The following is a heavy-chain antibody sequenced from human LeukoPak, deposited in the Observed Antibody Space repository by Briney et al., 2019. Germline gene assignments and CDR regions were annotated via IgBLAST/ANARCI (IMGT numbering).Heavy chain of an antibody. CDR3: ARRSDFRAFDI. D-gene: IGHD3-3*01. J-gene: IGHJ3*02. Sequence: PSETLSLTCTVSGGSISSDYWSWIRQPPGKGLEWIGYIYYSGTTNYNPSLKSRVTISLHTSKNQFSLKLTSVTAADTAVYYCARRSDFRAFDIWGQGTMVTVSS. V-gene: IGHV4-59*08. CDR2: IYYSGTT. CDR1: GGSISSDY.